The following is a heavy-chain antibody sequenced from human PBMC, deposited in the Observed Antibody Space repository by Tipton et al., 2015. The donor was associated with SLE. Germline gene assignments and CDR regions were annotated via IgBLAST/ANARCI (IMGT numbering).Heavy chain of an antibody. CDR2: INQSGNT. D-gene: IGHD6-19*01. V-gene: IGHV4-34*01. J-gene: IGHJ5*02. CDR1: GGSLSGGYY. CDR3: ARYNSPSWFDP. Sequence: TLSLTCVVDGGSLSGGYYWNWIRQPPGKGLEWIGEINQSGNTNYNPSLKSRVTISVDTSKNQFSLKLSSVTAADTAMYYCARYNSPSWFDPWGQGTLVTVSS.